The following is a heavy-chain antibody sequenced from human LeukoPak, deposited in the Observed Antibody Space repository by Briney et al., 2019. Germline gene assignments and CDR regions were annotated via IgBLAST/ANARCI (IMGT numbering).Heavy chain of an antibody. V-gene: IGHV3-21*01. CDR2: ISSSSSYI. CDR3: ARDGLSGYSYGFCDY. J-gene: IGHJ4*02. D-gene: IGHD5-18*01. CDR1: GFSFSSYS. Sequence: PGGSLRLSRAASGFSFSSYSMNWVRQAPGKGLEWVSSISSSSSYIYYADSVKGRFTISRDKAKNSLYLQMNGLRAEDTAVYYCARDGLSGYSYGFCDYWGQGTLVTVSS.